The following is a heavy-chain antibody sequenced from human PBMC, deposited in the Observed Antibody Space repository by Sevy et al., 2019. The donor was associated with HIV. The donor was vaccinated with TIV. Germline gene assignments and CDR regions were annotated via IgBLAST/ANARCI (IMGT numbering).Heavy chain of an antibody. D-gene: IGHD3-16*01. CDR3: TRRGGKGGTDY. J-gene: IGHJ4*02. V-gene: IGHV3-73*01. CDR1: GFTFSGSA. CDR2: IRSKANSYAT. Sequence: GGSLRLSCAASGFTFSGSAMHWVRQASGKGLEWVGRIRSKANSYATAYAASVKGRFTISRDDSKNTAYLQMNSLKTEDTAVYYCTRRGGKGGTDYWGQGTLVTVSS.